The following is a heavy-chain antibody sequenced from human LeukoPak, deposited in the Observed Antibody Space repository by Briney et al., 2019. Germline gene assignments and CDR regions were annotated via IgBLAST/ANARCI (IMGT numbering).Heavy chain of an antibody. CDR1: GFTFSSHW. V-gene: IGHV3-74*01. D-gene: IGHD4-11*01. CDR2: INADGSST. Sequence: PGGSLRLSCAASGFTFSSHWMHWVRQAPGKGLVWVSRINADGSSTTYADSVKGRFTISRDNAKNTLYLQMNSLRAEDTAVYHCAKAFQINYGDYWGQGALVTVSS. CDR3: AKAFQINYGDY. J-gene: IGHJ4*02.